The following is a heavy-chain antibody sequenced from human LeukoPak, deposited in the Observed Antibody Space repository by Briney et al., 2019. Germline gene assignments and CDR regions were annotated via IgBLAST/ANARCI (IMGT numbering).Heavy chain of an antibody. D-gene: IGHD2-2*01. J-gene: IGHJ6*03. Sequence: GGSLRLACTASGFTFDNYAMSWVRQAPGKGLESVAFISNKAYDGTTEYAVSVKGRFTISRDDSKSIAYLQMNSLKTEDTAVYYCSREEWGSSASAWGYYYYYYMDVWGKGTTVTISS. CDR3: SREEWGSSASAWGYYYYYYMDV. CDR1: GFTFDNYA. CDR2: ISNKAYDGTT. V-gene: IGHV3-49*04.